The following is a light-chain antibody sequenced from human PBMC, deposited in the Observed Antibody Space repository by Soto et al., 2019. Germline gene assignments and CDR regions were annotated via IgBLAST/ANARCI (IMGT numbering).Light chain of an antibody. CDR3: QQYGSSLLT. CDR1: QSVSSSY. CDR2: GAS. J-gene: IGKJ1*01. V-gene: IGKV3-20*01. Sequence: ESVLTQSPGTLSLSPGERATLSCRASQSVSSSYLAWYQQKPGQAPRLLIYGASSRATGIPDRFSGSGSGKDFTLTISRLEPGDFAVYYCQQYGSSLLTFGQGTKVEIK.